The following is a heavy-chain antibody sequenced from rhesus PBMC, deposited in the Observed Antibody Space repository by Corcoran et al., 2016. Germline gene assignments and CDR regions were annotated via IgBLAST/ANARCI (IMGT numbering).Heavy chain of an antibody. V-gene: IGHV3S5*01. Sequence: EVQLVETGGGLVQPGGSLKLSCAASGFTFSSYGMSGVRQAPGKGLACVSAINSSGGSTSSADTVKGQFTIARDNSKNTLSLQMNSLRAEDTAVYYCAKVRYPSYWGQGVLVTVSS. CDR1: GFTFSSYG. CDR2: INSSGGST. CDR3: AKVRYPSY. D-gene: IGHD4-29*01. J-gene: IGHJ4*01.